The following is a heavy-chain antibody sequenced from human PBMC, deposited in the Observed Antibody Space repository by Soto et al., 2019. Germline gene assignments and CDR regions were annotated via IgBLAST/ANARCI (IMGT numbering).Heavy chain of an antibody. CDR3: ARNELRGGVLDV. CDR1: GGSISSYY. CDR2: IYYSGST. D-gene: IGHD1-7*01. V-gene: IGHV4-59*01. Sequence: SETLSLTCTVSGGSISSYYWSWIRQPPGKGLEWIGYIYYSGSTNYNPSLKSRVTISVDTSKNQFSLKLSSVTAADTAVYYCARNELRGGVLDVWGKGTTVTVSS. J-gene: IGHJ6*04.